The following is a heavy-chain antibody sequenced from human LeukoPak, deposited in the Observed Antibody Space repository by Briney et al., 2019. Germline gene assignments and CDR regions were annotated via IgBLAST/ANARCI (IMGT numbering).Heavy chain of an antibody. CDR1: GGSISSSSYY. CDR3: ARLALGHYFDY. D-gene: IGHD3-10*01. Sequence: SETLSLTRTVSGGSISSSSYYWGWIRQPPGKGLEWIGSIYYSGSTYYNPSLKSRVTISVDTSKNQFSLKLSSVTAADTAVYYCARLALGHYFDYWGQGTLVTVSS. V-gene: IGHV4-39*01. CDR2: IYYSGST. J-gene: IGHJ4*02.